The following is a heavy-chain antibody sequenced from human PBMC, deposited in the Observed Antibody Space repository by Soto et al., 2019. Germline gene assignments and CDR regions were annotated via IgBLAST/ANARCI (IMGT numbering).Heavy chain of an antibody. J-gene: IGHJ3*02. D-gene: IGHD2-15*01. CDR2: IDPSDSYT. CDR1: GYSFTSYW. CDR3: ARQAVVRSRPNAIDI. V-gene: IGHV5-10-1*01. Sequence: GESLKISCKGSGYSFTSYWISWVRQMPGKGLEWMGRIDPSDSYTNYSPSFQGHVTISADKSISTAYLQWSSLKASDTAMYYCARQAVVRSRPNAIDIWGQGTMVTVS.